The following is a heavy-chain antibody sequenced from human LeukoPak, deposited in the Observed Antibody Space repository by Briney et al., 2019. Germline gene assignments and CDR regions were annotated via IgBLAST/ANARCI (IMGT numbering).Heavy chain of an antibody. Sequence: PSETLSLTCTVSGCSISSYYWSWIRQPAGKGLEWIGRIYTSGSTNYNPSLKSRVTMSVDMSKNQFSLKLSSVTAADTAVYYCAVGYSSSWYEGAFDIWGQGTMVTVSS. CDR3: AVGYSSSWYEGAFDI. J-gene: IGHJ3*02. CDR1: GCSISSYY. CDR2: IYTSGST. D-gene: IGHD6-13*01. V-gene: IGHV4-4*07.